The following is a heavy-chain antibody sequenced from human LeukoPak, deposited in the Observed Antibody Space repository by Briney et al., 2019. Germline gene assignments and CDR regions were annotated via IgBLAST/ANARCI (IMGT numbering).Heavy chain of an antibody. J-gene: IGHJ6*02. CDR3: ARGWCSSTSCYGVRTYYYYYYGMDV. CDR2: INHSGST. CDR1: GGSFSGYY. V-gene: IGHV4-34*01. Sequence: SETLSLTCAVYGGSFSGYYWSWIRQPPGKGLEWIGEINHSGSTNYNPSLKSRVTISVDTSKNQFSLKLSSVTAADTAVYYCARGWCSSTSCYGVRTYYYYYYGMDVWAKGPRSPYP. D-gene: IGHD2-2*01.